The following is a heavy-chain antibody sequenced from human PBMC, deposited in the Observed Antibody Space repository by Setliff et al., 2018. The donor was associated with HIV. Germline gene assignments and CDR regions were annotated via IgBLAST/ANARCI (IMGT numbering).Heavy chain of an antibody. CDR1: DGSVTSSNW. J-gene: IGHJ4*02. Sequence: SETLSLTCTVSDGSVTSSNWWNWVRQPPGKGLEWLGEIYHSGSTNYNPPLKGRVTISIDRSKNQFSLKLTSVTAVDTAVYYCARGNPNDCWGQGILVVVST. CDR2: IYHSGST. V-gene: IGHV4-4*02. CDR3: ARGNPNDC.